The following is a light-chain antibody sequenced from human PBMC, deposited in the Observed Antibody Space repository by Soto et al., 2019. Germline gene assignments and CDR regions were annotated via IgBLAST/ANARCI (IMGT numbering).Light chain of an antibody. CDR3: CSYAGSYTYL. J-gene: IGLJ1*01. CDR1: SSDVGGYNY. Sequence: QSALAQPRSVSGSPGQSVTISCTGTSSDVGGYNYVSWYQQHPGKAPKLMIYDVSKRPSGVPDRFSGSKSGNTASLTISGLQAEDEADYYFCSYAGSYTYLFGAGTKVTV. CDR2: DVS. V-gene: IGLV2-11*01.